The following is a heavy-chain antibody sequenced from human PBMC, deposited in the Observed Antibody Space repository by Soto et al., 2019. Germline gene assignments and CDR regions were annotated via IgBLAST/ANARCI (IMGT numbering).Heavy chain of an antibody. D-gene: IGHD5-12*01. Sequence: SETLSLTCTVSGGSISSGDYYWSWIRQPPGKGLEWIGYIYYSGDTYYNPSLKSRVTISADTPKNQFSLKLSPVTAADTAVYYCARVATIGLEHDYWGQGTLVTVSS. V-gene: IGHV4-30-4*01. J-gene: IGHJ4*02. CDR3: ARVATIGLEHDY. CDR1: GGSISSGDYY. CDR2: IYYSGDT.